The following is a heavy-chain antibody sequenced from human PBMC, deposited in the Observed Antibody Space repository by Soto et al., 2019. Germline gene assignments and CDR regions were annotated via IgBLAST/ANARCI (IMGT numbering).Heavy chain of an antibody. Sequence: QVQLVQSGAEVKKPGSSVKVSCKASGGTFSSYAISWVRQAPGQGLEWMGGIIPIFGTANYAQKFQGGVTITAGESTSTAYMELGSLRSEDTAVYYCARVYSGSYHHLRYFDYWGQGTLVTVSS. D-gene: IGHD1-26*01. V-gene: IGHV1-69*01. CDR1: GGTFSSYA. CDR2: IIPIFGTA. J-gene: IGHJ4*02. CDR3: ARVYSGSYHHLRYFDY.